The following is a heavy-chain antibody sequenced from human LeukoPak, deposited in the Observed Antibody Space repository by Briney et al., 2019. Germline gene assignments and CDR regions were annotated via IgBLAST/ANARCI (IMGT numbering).Heavy chain of an antibody. CDR2: IDPSDSYT. CDR3: ARQGHNFLVC. CDR1: GYSFTSYG. Sequence: GESLKLSCKVSGYSFTSYGMSWVRQMPGKGLEWMGRIDPSDSYTNYSPSFQGHVTLSADKSISTAYLQWSTLKASDTAMYYCARQGHNFLVCRGRRTLVTVSS. D-gene: IGHD1-1*01. V-gene: IGHV5-10-1*01. J-gene: IGHJ4*02.